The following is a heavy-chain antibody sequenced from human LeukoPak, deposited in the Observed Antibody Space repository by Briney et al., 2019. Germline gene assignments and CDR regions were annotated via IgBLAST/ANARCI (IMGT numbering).Heavy chain of an antibody. CDR1: GGTFSSYA. V-gene: IGHV1-69*04. Sequence: ASVKVSCKASGGTFSSYAISWVRQAPGQGLEWMGRIIPTLGIANYAQKFQGRVTITADKSTSTAYMELSSLRSEDTAVYYCARGEVVVVAAEFDPRGQGTLVTVSS. D-gene: IGHD2-15*01. CDR3: ARGEVVVVAAEFDP. J-gene: IGHJ5*02. CDR2: IIPTLGIA.